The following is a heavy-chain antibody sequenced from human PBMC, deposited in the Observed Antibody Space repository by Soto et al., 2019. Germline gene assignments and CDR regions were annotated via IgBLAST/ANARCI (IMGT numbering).Heavy chain of an antibody. CDR2: IIPIFGTA. J-gene: IGHJ5*02. CDR3: ARVLPTDYDYVFWFDP. D-gene: IGHD3-16*01. V-gene: IGHV1-69*13. CDR1: GGTFSSYA. Sequence: ASVKVSCKASGGTFSSYAISWVRQAPGQGLEWMGRIIPIFGTANYAQKFQGRVTITADESTSTAYMELSSLRSEDTAVYYCARVLPTDYDYVFWFDPWGQGTLVTVSS.